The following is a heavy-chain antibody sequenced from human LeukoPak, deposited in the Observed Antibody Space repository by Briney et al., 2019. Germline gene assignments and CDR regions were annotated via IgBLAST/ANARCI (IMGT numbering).Heavy chain of an antibody. V-gene: IGHV1-2*02. CDR3: VAAAASNWFDP. Sequence: ASVKVSCKASGYTFTGYYMHWVRQAPGQGLEWMGWINPNSGGTNYAQKFQGRVTMTRDTSISTAYMELSRLRSEDTAVYYCVAAAASNWFDPWGQGTLVTVSS. CDR1: GYTFTGYY. J-gene: IGHJ5*02. CDR2: INPNSGGT. D-gene: IGHD6-13*01.